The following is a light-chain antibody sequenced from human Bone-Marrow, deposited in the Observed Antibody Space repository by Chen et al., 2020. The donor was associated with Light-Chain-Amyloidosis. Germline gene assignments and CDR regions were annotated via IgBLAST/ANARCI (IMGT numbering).Light chain of an antibody. CDR1: SGHSSYA. CDR3: QTWDTGIWV. V-gene: IGLV4-69*01. Sequence: QLVLTQSPSASASLGASVKLTCPLRSGHSSYAIAWHQQHPEKGPRYLMKLNSDGSHTKGDGIPDRFSGSSSGAERYLTISSLQSEDEADYYCQTWDTGIWVFGGGTKLTVL. CDR2: LNSDGSH. J-gene: IGLJ3*02.